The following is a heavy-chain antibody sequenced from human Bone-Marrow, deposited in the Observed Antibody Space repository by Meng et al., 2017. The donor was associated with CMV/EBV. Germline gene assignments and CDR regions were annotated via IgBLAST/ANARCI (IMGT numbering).Heavy chain of an antibody. V-gene: IGHV3-23*03. J-gene: IGHJ5*02. Sequence: GESLKISCAASGFTFSRYTMTWVRQAPGKGLEWVSLIHSGGSITYYTDSVKGRFTISKDNSQNTVFLQMNSLRVEDTAVYYCARASLGFWSTQPQNWFDPWGQGTLVTVSS. CDR2: IHSGGSIT. CDR1: GFTFSRYT. CDR3: ARASLGFWSTQPQNWFDP. D-gene: IGHD3-3*01.